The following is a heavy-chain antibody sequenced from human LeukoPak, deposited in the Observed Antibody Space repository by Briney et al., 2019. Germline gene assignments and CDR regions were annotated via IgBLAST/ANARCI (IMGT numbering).Heavy chain of an antibody. V-gene: IGHV4-4*07. CDR2: IDTSGST. CDR3: AAGYYDFWSGYIFDY. D-gene: IGHD3-3*01. J-gene: IGHJ4*02. CDR1: GGSISSYY. Sequence: PSETLSLTCTVSGGSISSYYWSWIRQRAPKGLELVWRIDTSGSTNSNPSLKTRVTMPVDTSKKQFSLKLSSVTAADTAVYYCAAGYYDFWSGYIFDYWGQGTLVTVSS.